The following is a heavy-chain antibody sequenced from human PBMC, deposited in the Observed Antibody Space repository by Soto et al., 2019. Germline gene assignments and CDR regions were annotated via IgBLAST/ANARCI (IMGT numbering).Heavy chain of an antibody. Sequence: PGGSLRLSCAASGFTFSTYWMDWVRRTPGKGLEGGANINQDGSEENYVDSVKGRFTISRDNAQNTLYLQLNSLAAEDSALYYCSRSLDPWGQGTLVTVSS. J-gene: IGHJ5*02. CDR2: INQDGSEE. CDR1: GFTFSTYW. CDR3: SRSLDP. V-gene: IGHV3-7*01.